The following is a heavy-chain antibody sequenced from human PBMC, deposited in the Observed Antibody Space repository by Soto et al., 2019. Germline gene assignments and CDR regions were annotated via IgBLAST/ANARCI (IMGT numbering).Heavy chain of an antibody. J-gene: IGHJ4*02. V-gene: IGHV3-23*03. Sequence: EVQLLHSGGGLVQPGGSLTLSCAASGFTFSDYTMTWVRQAPGKVLECVSVILSDYNTYYADSVRGRFTISRDNSKNTLSLEMNSLRADDTAVYFCARRTSGYFGYWGQGALVTVSS. CDR1: GFTFSDYT. CDR3: ARRTSGYFGY. CDR2: ILSDYNT. D-gene: IGHD2-2*01.